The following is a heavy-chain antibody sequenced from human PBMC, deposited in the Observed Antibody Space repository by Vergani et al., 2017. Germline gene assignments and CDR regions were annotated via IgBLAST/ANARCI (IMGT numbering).Heavy chain of an antibody. Sequence: QVQLQQWGAGLLKPSETLSLTCTVSGGSISSSSYYWGWIRQPPGKGLEWIGSIYYSGSTYYNPSLKSRVTISVDTSKNQFSLKLSSVTAADTAVYYRARHLPADWNDEGNWFDPWGQGTLVTVSS. CDR2: IYYSGST. J-gene: IGHJ5*02. D-gene: IGHD1-1*01. CDR1: GGSISSSSYY. V-gene: IGHV4-39*01. CDR3: ARHLPADWNDEGNWFDP.